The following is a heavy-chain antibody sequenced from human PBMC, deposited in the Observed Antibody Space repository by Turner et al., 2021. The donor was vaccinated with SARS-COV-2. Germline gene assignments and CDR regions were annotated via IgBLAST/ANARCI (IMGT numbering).Heavy chain of an antibody. Sequence: QVQLVQSGAEVKKPGSSVKVPGKASGGTFSSYAIIWVRQDPGQGLEWMGGIITIFGTANYEQKFQGRVMITADESTSKAYMELSSLRSEDTAVYYCARVGHYDSSGYYLDYWGQGTLVTVSS. CDR1: GGTFSSYA. CDR3: ARVGHYDSSGYYLDY. CDR2: IITIFGTA. V-gene: IGHV1-69*01. J-gene: IGHJ4*02. D-gene: IGHD3-22*01.